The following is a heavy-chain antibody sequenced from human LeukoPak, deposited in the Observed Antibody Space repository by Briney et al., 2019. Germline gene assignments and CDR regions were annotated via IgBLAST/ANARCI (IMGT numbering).Heavy chain of an antibody. CDR1: GYTFTSYY. CDR2: INPSGGST. V-gene: IGHV1-46*01. D-gene: IGHD6-13*01. J-gene: IGHJ4*02. CDR3: ARDGGISSSWYGWHY. Sequence: ASVKVSCKASGYTFTSYYMHWVRQAPGQGLEWMGIINPSGGSTSYAQKFQGRVTMTRVTSTSTVYMELSSLRSEDTAVYYCARDGGISSSWYGWHYWGQGTLVTVSS.